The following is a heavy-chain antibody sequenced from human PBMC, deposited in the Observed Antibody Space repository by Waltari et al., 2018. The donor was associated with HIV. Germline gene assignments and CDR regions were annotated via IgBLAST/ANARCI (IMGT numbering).Heavy chain of an antibody. Sequence: QMPLVQSGAEAKNPGSYVKVSCTAAGGPFSRHGISWVRPAPGQGLEWMGGIIPIFGTANYAQKFQGRVTITADISTSTAYMELSSLRSEDSAMYYCARDRGPLLFYFDYWGQGTLVTVSS. CDR2: IIPIFGTA. CDR3: ARDRGPLLFYFDY. D-gene: IGHD2-8*02. J-gene: IGHJ4*02. V-gene: IGHV1-69*06. CDR1: GGPFSRHG.